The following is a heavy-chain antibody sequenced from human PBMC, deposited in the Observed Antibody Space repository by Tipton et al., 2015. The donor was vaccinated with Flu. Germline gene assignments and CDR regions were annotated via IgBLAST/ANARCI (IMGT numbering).Heavy chain of an antibody. D-gene: IGHD1-14*01. CDR2: VYDDGRT. Sequence: AVSGFTVSTSYMSWVRQPPGKGLEWVSNVYDDGRTYYADSVEGRFAISRDNSKNILYLQMNSLRADDTAVYFCARDEGGTYPDWGQGTLVTVSS. CDR3: ARDEGGTYPD. CDR1: GFTVSTSY. J-gene: IGHJ4*02. V-gene: IGHV3-53*01.